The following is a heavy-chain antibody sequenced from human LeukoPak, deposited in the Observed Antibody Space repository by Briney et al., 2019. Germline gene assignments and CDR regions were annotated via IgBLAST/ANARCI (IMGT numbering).Heavy chain of an antibody. V-gene: IGHV3-23*01. D-gene: IGHD1-26*01. J-gene: IGHJ3*02. CDR2: ISGSGGST. CDR3: AKPGGSYFFADAFDI. CDR1: GFTFSSYA. Sequence: GGSLRLSCAASGFTFSSYAMSWVRQAQGKGLEWVSGISGSGGSTYYADSVKGRFTISRDNSKNTLYLQMNSLRAEDTAVYYCAKPGGSYFFADAFDIWGQGTMVTVSS.